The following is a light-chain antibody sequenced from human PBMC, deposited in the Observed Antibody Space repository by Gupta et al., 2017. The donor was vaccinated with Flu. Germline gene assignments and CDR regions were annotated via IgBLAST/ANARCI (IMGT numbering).Light chain of an antibody. J-gene: IGKJ5*01. V-gene: IGKV1-6*01. CDR3: LQEDNYPRT. CDR1: QAIRNE. Sequence: AIQMTQSPSSLSASVGDRVTITCRASQAIRNELSWYQQKAGKAPKLLIYAASTLQSGVSSRFSGSGSGTEFTLTISSLQPEDFANYYCLQEDNYPRTFGQGTPLEIK. CDR2: AAS.